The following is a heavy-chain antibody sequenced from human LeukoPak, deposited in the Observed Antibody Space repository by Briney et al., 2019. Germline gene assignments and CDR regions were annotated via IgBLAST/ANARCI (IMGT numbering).Heavy chain of an antibody. V-gene: IGHV3-23*01. CDR2: ISGSGGST. CDR3: AKGISGSYYDWFDP. J-gene: IGHJ5*02. D-gene: IGHD1-26*01. CDR1: GGSFSGYY. Sequence: PSETLSLTCAVYGGSFSGYYWSWVRQAPGKGLEWVSAISGSGGSTYYADSVKGRFTISRDNSKNTLYLQMNSLRAEDTAVYYCAKGISGSYYDWFDPWGQGTLATVSS.